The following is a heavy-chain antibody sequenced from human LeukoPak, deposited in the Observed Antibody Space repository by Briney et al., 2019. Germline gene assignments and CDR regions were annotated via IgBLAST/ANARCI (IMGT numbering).Heavy chain of an antibody. CDR3: VSDDSSGYYSGY. V-gene: IGHV3-11*06. Sequence: GGSLRLSCAASGFTFSDYYMSWIRQAPGEGLEWVSYISSSSSSYTNYADSVKGRFTISRDNAKNSLYLQMNSLRAEDTAVYYCVSDDSSGYYSGYWGQGTLVTVSS. CDR2: ISSSSSSYT. CDR1: GFTFSDYY. J-gene: IGHJ4*02. D-gene: IGHD3-22*01.